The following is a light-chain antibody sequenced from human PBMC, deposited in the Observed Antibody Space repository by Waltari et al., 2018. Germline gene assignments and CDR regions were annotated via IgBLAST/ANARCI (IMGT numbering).Light chain of an antibody. Sequence: DIVMTQSPLSLPVTPGEPASISCRSSQSPLHRNGKTFCAWYRQKPGQSPQVLIYLGSHRASGVPDRFSGSDSGTDFTLKISRVEAEDVGVYYCMQGLQIPYTFGQGTKLEIK. J-gene: IGKJ2*01. V-gene: IGKV2-28*01. CDR2: LGS. CDR1: QSPLHRNGKTF. CDR3: MQGLQIPYT.